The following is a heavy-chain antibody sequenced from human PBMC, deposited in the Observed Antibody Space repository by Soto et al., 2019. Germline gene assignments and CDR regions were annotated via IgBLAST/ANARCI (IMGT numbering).Heavy chain of an antibody. CDR1: GFSLSTSGVG. CDR2: FYWDDDK. V-gene: IGHV2-5*02. CDR3: AHIVPDIVLVVAATGRDYYYYMDV. Sequence: QITLKESGPTLVKPTQTLTLTCTFSGFSLSTSGVGVGWIRQPPGKALEWLALFYWDDDKRYSPSLKSRLTNTKDTSKNQVVLTMTNIVPVDTATYYCAHIVPDIVLVVAATGRDYYYYMDVWGKGTTVTVSS. D-gene: IGHD2-15*01. J-gene: IGHJ6*03.